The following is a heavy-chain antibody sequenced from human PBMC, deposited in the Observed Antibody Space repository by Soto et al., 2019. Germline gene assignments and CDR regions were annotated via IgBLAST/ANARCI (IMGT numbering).Heavy chain of an antibody. J-gene: IGHJ4*02. CDR2: IIPIFGTA. CDR1: GGTFSSYA. Sequence: AVKVSCKASGGTFSSYAISWVRQAPGQGLEWMGGIIPIFGTANYAQKFQGRVTITADESTSTAYMELSSLRSEDTAVYYCARGYSSCIFSPAWDYWGQGTLVTVSS. CDR3: ARGYSSCIFSPAWDY. V-gene: IGHV1-69*13. D-gene: IGHD6-13*01.